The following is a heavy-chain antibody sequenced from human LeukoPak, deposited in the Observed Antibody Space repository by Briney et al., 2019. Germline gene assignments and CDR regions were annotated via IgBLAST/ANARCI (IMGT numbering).Heavy chain of an antibody. J-gene: IGHJ6*03. CDR1: GFTFDDYA. V-gene: IGHV3-43D*04. CDR3: AKGDYSNRGYYYYYMDV. CDR2: ISWDGGST. D-gene: IGHD4-11*01. Sequence: PGESLRLSCAAPGFTFDDYAMPSVRQAPGKGLEWVSLISWDGGSTYYADSVKGRFTISRDNSKNSLYLQMNSLRAEDTALYYCAKGDYSNRGYYYYYMDVWGKGTTVTVSS.